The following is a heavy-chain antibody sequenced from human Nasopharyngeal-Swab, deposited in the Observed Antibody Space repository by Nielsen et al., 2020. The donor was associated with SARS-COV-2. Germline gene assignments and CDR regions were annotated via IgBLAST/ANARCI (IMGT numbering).Heavy chain of an antibody. V-gene: IGHV4-39*01. J-gene: IGHJ4*02. Sequence: SETLSLTCSVTGDSIDRSSFYWAWIRQPPGKGLEWIGSIFYNGNTYYNPSLKSRVTISVDTSKNEFSVKLSSATAADTAVCYCARRQSSGWYGSFDYWGQGRLVTVSS. CDR3: ARRQSSGWYGSFDY. CDR1: GDSIDRSSFY. D-gene: IGHD6-19*01. CDR2: IFYNGNT.